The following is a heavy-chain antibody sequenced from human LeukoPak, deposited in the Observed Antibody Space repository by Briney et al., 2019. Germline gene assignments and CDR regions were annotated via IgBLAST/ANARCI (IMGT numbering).Heavy chain of an antibody. CDR2: FYYSGST. D-gene: IGHD6-19*01. V-gene: IGHV4-59*08. Sequence: SETLSLTCTVSGGSISSCYWSWIRQPPGKGLEWIGYFYYSGSTNYNPSLKSRVTISVDTSNNRFSLNLTSVTAADTAVYYCARRRAVAGGYFDSWGQGTLVTVSS. CDR3: ARRRAVAGGYFDS. CDR1: GGSISSCY. J-gene: IGHJ4*02.